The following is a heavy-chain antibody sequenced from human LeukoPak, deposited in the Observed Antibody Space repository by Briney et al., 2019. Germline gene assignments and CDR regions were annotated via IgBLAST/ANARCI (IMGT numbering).Heavy chain of an antibody. CDR2: IGTADDT. D-gene: IGHD1-20*01. CDR1: GFTFSRYD. Sequence: GGSLRLSCAASGFTFSRYDMHWVRQATGKGLEWVSAIGTADDTYYGDSVKGRFTISRGNAKNTLYLQMNSLRAEDTAVYYCAKVIGDITGNHYFDYWGQGTLVTVSS. V-gene: IGHV3-13*01. J-gene: IGHJ4*02. CDR3: AKVIGDITGNHYFDY.